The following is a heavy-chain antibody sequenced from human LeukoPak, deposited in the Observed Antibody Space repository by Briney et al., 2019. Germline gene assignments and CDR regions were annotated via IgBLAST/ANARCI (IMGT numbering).Heavy chain of an antibody. D-gene: IGHD3-10*01. CDR2: ISSTSSYI. CDR1: GFTFISYS. Sequence: GGSLRLSCAASGFTFISYSMNWVRQAPGKGLEWVSSISSTSSYIYYADSVKGRFTISRDNAKNSLYLQMNSLKAEDTALYYCARDTHYYGSGSPAFDFWGRGTMVTVSS. V-gene: IGHV3-21*01. J-gene: IGHJ3*01. CDR3: ARDTHYYGSGSPAFDF.